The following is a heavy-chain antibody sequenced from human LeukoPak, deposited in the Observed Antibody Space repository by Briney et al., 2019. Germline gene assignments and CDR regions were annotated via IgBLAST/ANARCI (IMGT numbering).Heavy chain of an antibody. Sequence: SETLSLTCAVYGGSFSGYYWSWIRQPPGKGLEWIGEINHSGSTNYNPSLKSRVTISVGTSKNQFSLKLSSVTAADTAVYYCARDIVVVPAARPTGYYGMDVWGQGTTVTVSS. J-gene: IGHJ6*02. V-gene: IGHV4-34*01. CDR1: GGSFSGYY. D-gene: IGHD2-2*01. CDR3: ARDIVVVPAARPTGYYGMDV. CDR2: INHSGST.